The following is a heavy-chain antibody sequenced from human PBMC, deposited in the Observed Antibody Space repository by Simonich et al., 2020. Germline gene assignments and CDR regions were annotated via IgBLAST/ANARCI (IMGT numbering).Heavy chain of an antibody. CDR2: ISALHGNT. CDR1: GYTFTSYG. V-gene: IGHV1-18*01. J-gene: IGHJ4*02. Sequence: QVQLVQSGAEVKKPGASVKVSCKASGYTFTSYGISWVRQAPGQGLEWMGWISALHGNTNNAQKLKGRVTMTTDTATSTAYMELRSLRSDDTAVYYCARASRGTWWYYYFDYWGQGTLVTVSS. CDR3: ARASRGTWWYYYFDY. D-gene: IGHD2-15*01.